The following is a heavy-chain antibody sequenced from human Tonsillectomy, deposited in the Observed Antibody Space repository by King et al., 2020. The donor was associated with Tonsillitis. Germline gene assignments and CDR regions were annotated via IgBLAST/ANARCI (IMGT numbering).Heavy chain of an antibody. CDR2: MNPNSGST. V-gene: IGHV1-8*02. J-gene: IGHJ4*02. D-gene: IGHD1-1*01. Sequence: QLVQSGAEVKKPGASVRVSCKASGYTFTNNNIAWVRQATGQGLEWMGWMNPNSGSTVYAQNFQGRVTMTRSTSISTAYMELNSRRSEDTAVYYCARNWNGFTFWGQGTLVTVSS. CDR3: ARNWNGFTF. CDR1: GYTFTNNN.